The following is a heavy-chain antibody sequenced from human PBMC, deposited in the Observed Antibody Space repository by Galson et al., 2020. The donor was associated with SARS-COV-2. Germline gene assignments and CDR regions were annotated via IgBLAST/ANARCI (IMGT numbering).Heavy chain of an antibody. CDR3: ARYVSPYSSSWYKYYYYYGMDV. CDR2: INHSGST. V-gene: IGHV4-34*01. D-gene: IGHD6-13*01. J-gene: IGHJ6*02. Sequence: SETLSLTCAVYGGSFSGYYWSWIRQPPGKGLEWIGEINHSGSTNYNPSLKSRVTISVDTSKNQFSLKLSSVTAVDTAVYYCARYVSPYSSSWYKYYYYYGMDVWGQGTTVTVSS. CDR1: GGSFSGYY.